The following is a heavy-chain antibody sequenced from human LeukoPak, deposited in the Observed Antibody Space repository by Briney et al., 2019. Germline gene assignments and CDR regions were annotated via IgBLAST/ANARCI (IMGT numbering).Heavy chain of an antibody. J-gene: IGHJ3*02. CDR1: GFSFTSYW. D-gene: IGHD2-2*01. V-gene: IGHV5-51*01. CDR3: ASAIVEVPAADHAFDI. CDR2: IYPTDSET. Sequence: GESLKISCKGSGFSFTSYWIAWVRQMPGKGLECMGIIYPTDSETRYSPPFQDQVTISADKSISTAYLQWNSLKASDTALYYCASAIVEVPAADHAFDIWGQGTMVIVSS.